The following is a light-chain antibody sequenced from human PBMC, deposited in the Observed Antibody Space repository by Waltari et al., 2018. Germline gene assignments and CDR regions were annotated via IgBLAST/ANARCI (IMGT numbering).Light chain of an antibody. CDR1: QSVDSN. CDR3: QQYNNWPPWT. CDR2: GAS. V-gene: IGKV3-15*01. Sequence: DTLSVSPGESATLSCRASQSVDSNLAWYQQKPGQAPRLLIYGASTRAAGIPARFSGSGSGTEFTLTISSLQSEDFAVYYCQQYNNWPPWTFGQGTKVEIK. J-gene: IGKJ1*01.